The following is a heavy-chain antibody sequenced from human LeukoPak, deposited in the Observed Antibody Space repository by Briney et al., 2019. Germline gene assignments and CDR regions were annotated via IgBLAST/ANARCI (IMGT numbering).Heavy chain of an antibody. V-gene: IGHV3-48*04. Sequence: GGSLRLSCAGSGFTFTTYGMTWVRQAPGKGLEWISYIDSSGLPVFYADSVKGRFTISRDNAKNSLYLQMNSLRAEDTALYYCAKDMGEDIVVVVAAGLDYWGQGTLVTVSS. D-gene: IGHD2-15*01. J-gene: IGHJ4*02. CDR1: GFTFTTYG. CDR2: IDSSGLPV. CDR3: AKDMGEDIVVVVAAGLDY.